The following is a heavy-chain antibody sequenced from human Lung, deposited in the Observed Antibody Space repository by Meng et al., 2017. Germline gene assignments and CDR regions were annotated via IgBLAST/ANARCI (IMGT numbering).Heavy chain of an antibody. CDR3: ARGPTTMAHDFDY. D-gene: IGHD4-11*01. V-gene: IGHV4-34*01. J-gene: IGHJ4*02. Sequence: QVQLQQWGGGLLEPSETLSLTCVVSGGSFSDYYWSLIRQPPGKGLEWIGEINHSGSTNYNPSLESRATISVDTSQNNLSLKLSSVTAADSAVYYCARGPTTMAHDFDYWGQGTLVTVSS. CDR2: INHSGST. CDR1: GGSFSDYY.